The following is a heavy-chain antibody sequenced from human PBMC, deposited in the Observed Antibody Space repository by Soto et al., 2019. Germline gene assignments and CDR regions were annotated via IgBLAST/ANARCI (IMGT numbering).Heavy chain of an antibody. Sequence: SETLSLTCAVSGGSISSGGYSWSWIRQPPGRGLEWIGYIYYSGSTYYNPSLKSRVTISVDTSKSQFSLKLSSVTAADTAVYYCARGVTLVRGVIHTPYFDYWGQGALVTVSS. V-gene: IGHV4-31*11. CDR3: ARGVTLVRGVIHTPYFDY. CDR2: IYYSGST. J-gene: IGHJ4*02. CDR1: GGSISSGGYS. D-gene: IGHD3-10*01.